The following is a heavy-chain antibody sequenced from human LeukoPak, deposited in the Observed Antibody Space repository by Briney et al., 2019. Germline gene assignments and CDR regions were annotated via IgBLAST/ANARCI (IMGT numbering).Heavy chain of an antibody. V-gene: IGHV4-39*07. J-gene: IGHJ2*01. D-gene: IGHD1-26*01. CDR1: GGSISSSSYY. CDR2: IYYSGST. CDR3: ARAFSGWYFDL. Sequence: SETLSLTCTVSGGSISSSSYYWGWIRQPPGKGLEWIGSIYYSGSTYYNPSLKSRVTMSVDTSKNQFSLKLSSVTAADTAVYYCARAFSGWYFDLWGRGTLVTVSS.